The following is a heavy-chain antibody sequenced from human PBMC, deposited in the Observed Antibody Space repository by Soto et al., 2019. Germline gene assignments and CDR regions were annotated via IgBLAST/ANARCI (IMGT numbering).Heavy chain of an antibody. Sequence: GSLRLSCTASGFTLQNYAMAWVRQAPGKGLEWVSTLIGGHYGTAYSYSVKGRFTISRDNSKNCLYLQMNSLGVEDTAMYFCAKGKSTGDIDWFDPWGQGSLVTVSS. CDR1: GFTLQNYA. J-gene: IGHJ5*02. V-gene: IGHV3-23*01. D-gene: IGHD3-10*01. CDR3: AKGKSTGDIDWFDP. CDR2: LIGGHYGT.